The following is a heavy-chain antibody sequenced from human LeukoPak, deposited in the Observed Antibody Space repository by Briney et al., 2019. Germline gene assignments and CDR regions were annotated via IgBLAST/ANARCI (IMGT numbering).Heavy chain of an antibody. CDR3: ARDGGSSWYFQRMYAFDI. CDR1: GGSISSYY. CDR2: IYYSGST. D-gene: IGHD6-13*01. V-gene: IGHV4-59*01. J-gene: IGHJ3*02. Sequence: SETLSLTCTVSGGSISSYYWSWIRQPPGKGLEWIGYIYYSGSTNYNPSLKSRVTISVDTSKNQFSLKLSSVTAADTAGYYCARDGGSSWYFQRMYAFDIWGQGTMVTVSS.